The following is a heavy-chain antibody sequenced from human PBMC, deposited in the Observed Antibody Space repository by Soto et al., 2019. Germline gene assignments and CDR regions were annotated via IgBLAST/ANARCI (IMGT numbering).Heavy chain of an antibody. J-gene: IGHJ4*02. D-gene: IGHD3-16*01. CDR2: IYSSGSA. Sequence: KTSETLSLTCTVSGASISNYYGSWIRQPPGKGLEWIAFIYSSGSANYNSSLKSRATISVDTYNNKFSLILTSVTAADTAVYYCVRSGHTFGGVIWGRGTLVTVSS. CDR1: GASISNYY. CDR3: VRSGHTFGGVI. V-gene: IGHV4-59*01.